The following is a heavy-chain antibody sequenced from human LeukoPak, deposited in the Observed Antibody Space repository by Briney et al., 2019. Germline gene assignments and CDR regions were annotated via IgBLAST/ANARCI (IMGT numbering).Heavy chain of an antibody. CDR2: IYYSGST. V-gene: IGHV4-59*01. CDR1: GGSISSYY. D-gene: IGHD3-10*01. J-gene: IGHJ3*02. CDR3: ARVIRRELLWFGETAFDI. Sequence: SETLSLTCTVSGGSISSYYWSWIRQPAGKGLEWIGYIYYSGSTNYNPSLKSRVTISVDTSKNQFSLKPSSVTAADTAVYYCARVIRRELLWFGETAFDIWGQGTMVTVSS.